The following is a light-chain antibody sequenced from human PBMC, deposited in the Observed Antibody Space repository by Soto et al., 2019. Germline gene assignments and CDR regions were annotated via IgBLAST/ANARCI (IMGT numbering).Light chain of an antibody. CDR3: QQSYSTPGFT. J-gene: IGKJ3*01. CDR2: AAS. V-gene: IGKV1-39*01. CDR1: QSISSY. Sequence: DIQMTQSPSSLSASVGDRVTITCRASQSISSYLNWYQQKPGQAPKLLIYAASSLQSGVPSRFSGRGSGTDFTLTISSLQPEDFATYYCQQSYSTPGFTFGHATNVDIK.